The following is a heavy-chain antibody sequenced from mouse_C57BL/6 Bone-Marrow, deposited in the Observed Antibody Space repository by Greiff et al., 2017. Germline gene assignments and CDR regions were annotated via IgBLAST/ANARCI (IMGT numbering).Heavy chain of an antibody. CDR2: ISDGGSYT. CDR1: GFTFSSYA. V-gene: IGHV5-4*01. CDR3: ARDGGSPTAY. Sequence: EVKLVESGGGLVKPGGSLKLSCAASGFTFSSYAMSWVRQTPEKRLEWVATISDGGSYTYYPDNVKGRFTISRDNAKNNLYLQMSHLKSEDTAMYYCARDGGSPTAYWGQGTLVTVSA. J-gene: IGHJ3*01. D-gene: IGHD1-1*02.